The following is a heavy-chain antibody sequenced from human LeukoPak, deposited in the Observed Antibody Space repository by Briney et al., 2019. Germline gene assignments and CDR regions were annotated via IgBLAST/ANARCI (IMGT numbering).Heavy chain of an antibody. CDR2: IHYSGSN. D-gene: IGHD6-6*01. CDR3: ARQVSSIIARPFDY. Sequence: SETLSLTCTVSGGSTSSSNYIWGWIRHPPGEGLEWIGSIHYSGSNYYNPSLKSRVTISVDTSKNQLALKLSSVTTADTAVYYCARQVSSIIARPFDYWGQGTQVTVSS. J-gene: IGHJ4*02. V-gene: IGHV4-39*01. CDR1: GGSTSSSNYI.